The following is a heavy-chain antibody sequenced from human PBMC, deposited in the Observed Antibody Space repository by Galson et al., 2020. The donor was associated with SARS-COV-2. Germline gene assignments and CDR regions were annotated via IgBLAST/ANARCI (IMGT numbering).Heavy chain of an antibody. CDR3: ARDSGRPGRHWYFDL. CDR2: TNPQRGDS. J-gene: IGHJ2*01. D-gene: IGHD3-10*01. CDR1: GYSFTAYY. Sequence: ASVKVPCKASGYSFTAYYLHWVRQAPGQEPEWMGWTNPQRGDSVYAQGFQDRVIMTSDRSVTTVYMDLRSLKSDDTALYYCARDSGRPGRHWYFDLWGRGTRVTASS. V-gene: IGHV1-2*02.